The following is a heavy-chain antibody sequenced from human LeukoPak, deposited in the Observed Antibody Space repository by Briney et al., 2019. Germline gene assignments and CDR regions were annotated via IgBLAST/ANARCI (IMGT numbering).Heavy chain of an antibody. CDR2: ISYDGSNK. Sequence: GGSLRLSCAASGFTFSSYAMHWVRQAPGKGLEWVAVISYDGSNKYYADFVKGRFTISRDNSKNTLYLQMNSLRAEDTAVYYCARDREQWLVGHYFDYWGQGTLVTVSS. V-gene: IGHV3-30-3*01. J-gene: IGHJ4*02. CDR3: ARDREQWLVGHYFDY. CDR1: GFTFSSYA. D-gene: IGHD6-19*01.